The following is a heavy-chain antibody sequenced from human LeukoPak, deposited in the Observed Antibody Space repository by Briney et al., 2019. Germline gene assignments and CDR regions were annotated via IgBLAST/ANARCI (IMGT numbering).Heavy chain of an antibody. CDR2: INPNSGGT. CDR1: GYTFTGYY. CDR3: ARDRRAAAIVVGNWFDP. D-gene: IGHD2-21*01. Sequence: ASVKVSCKASGYTFTGYYMHWVRQAPGQGLEWMGWINPNSGGTNYAQKFQGRVTMTRDTSISTAYMELSRLRSDDTAVYYCARDRRAAAIVVGNWFDPWGQGTLVTVSS. J-gene: IGHJ5*02. V-gene: IGHV1-2*02.